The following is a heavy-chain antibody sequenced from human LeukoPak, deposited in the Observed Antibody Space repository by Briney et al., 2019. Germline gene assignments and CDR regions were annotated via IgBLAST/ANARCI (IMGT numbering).Heavy chain of an antibody. CDR1: GGSISSGGYY. V-gene: IGHV4-30-2*01. CDR2: IYHSGST. Sequence: SQTLSLTCTVTGGSISSGGYYWSWIRQHPGKGLEWIGYIYHSGSTYYSPSLKSRVTISVDRSKNQFSLKLSSVTAADTAVYYCARGTERASWFDPWGQGTLVTVSS. J-gene: IGHJ5*02. D-gene: IGHD1-1*01. CDR3: ARGTERASWFDP.